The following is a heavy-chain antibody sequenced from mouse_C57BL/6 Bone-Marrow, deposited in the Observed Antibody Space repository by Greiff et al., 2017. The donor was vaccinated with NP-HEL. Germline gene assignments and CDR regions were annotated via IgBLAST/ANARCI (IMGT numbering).Heavy chain of an antibody. Sequence: DVKLVESGGGLVQPGGSLKLSCAASGFTFSSYAMSWVRQTPEKRLEWVAYISSGGDYIYYADTVKGRFTISRDNARNTLYLQMSSLKSEDTAMYYCTRDRGDYYFDYWGQGTTLTVSS. J-gene: IGHJ2*01. V-gene: IGHV5-9-1*02. CDR3: TRDRGDYYFDY. D-gene: IGHD2-13*01. CDR1: GFTFSSYA. CDR2: ISSGGDYI.